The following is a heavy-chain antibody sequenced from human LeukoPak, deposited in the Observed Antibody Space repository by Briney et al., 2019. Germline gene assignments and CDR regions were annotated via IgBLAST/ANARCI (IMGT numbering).Heavy chain of an antibody. D-gene: IGHD3-9*01. V-gene: IGHV3-30-3*01. Sequence: GGSLKISCPPSGFTFSSYAMDWVRKAPCKGLNWVAVISYDGSNKYSAAYVKGGFTITRDNSTNSLCLHMNSRRAEDTVVYYCAGELYYDKGVGAFDIWGQGTMVTVSS. J-gene: IGHJ3*02. CDR1: GFTFSSYA. CDR2: ISYDGSNK. CDR3: AGELYYDKGVGAFDI.